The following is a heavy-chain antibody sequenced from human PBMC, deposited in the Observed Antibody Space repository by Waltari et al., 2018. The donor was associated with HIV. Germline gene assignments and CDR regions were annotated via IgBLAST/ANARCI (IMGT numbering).Heavy chain of an antibody. CDR2: IYHSGRT. J-gene: IGHJ5*02. D-gene: IGHD3-10*01. CDR3: ARRGRGGCFDP. Sequence: QLQLQESGSGLLKPSQTLSLTCAVSGCSISSGGYSWSWIRQPPGKGLEWIWYIYHSGRTCHNPLLKSRVSISVDRSKNQFSLKRSSVTAADTAVYYCARRGRGGCFDPWGQGTLVTVPS. V-gene: IGHV4-30-2*01. CDR1: GCSISSGGYS.